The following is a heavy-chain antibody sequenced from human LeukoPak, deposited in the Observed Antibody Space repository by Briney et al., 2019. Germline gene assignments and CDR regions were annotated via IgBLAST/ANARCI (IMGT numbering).Heavy chain of an antibody. CDR1: GGSISSYY. V-gene: IGHV4-4*07. D-gene: IGHD3-22*01. J-gene: IGHJ4*02. CDR2: IYFTGST. CDR3: ARDLMRYYYDSSGYYTDY. Sequence: SETLSLTCTVSGGSISSYYWSWIRQPAGKGLEWIGRIYFTGSTNYNPSVKSRVTMSKDTSKNQFSLKLSSVTAADTAVYYCARDLMRYYYDSSGYYTDYWGQGTLVTVSS.